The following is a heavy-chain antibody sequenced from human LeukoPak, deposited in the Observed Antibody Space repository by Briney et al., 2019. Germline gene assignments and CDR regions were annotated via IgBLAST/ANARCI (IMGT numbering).Heavy chain of an antibody. Sequence: SETLSLTCTVSGGSISSGGYYWSWIRQHPGKGLEWIGYIYYSGSTYYNPSLKSRVTISVDTSKNQFSLKLSSVTAADTAVYYCARGGYGDYGFWFDPWGQGTLVTVSS. CDR2: IYYSGST. V-gene: IGHV4-31*03. D-gene: IGHD4-17*01. CDR3: ARGGYGDYGFWFDP. CDR1: GGSISSGGYY. J-gene: IGHJ5*02.